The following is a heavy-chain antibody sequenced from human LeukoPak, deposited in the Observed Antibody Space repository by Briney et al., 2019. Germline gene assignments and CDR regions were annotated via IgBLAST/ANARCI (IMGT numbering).Heavy chain of an antibody. Sequence: GGSLRLSCAPSGFTFSSYMMHWVRQAPGKGLVWVSHITNDGTIRYADSVKGRFTISRDNAKNTLYLQMNSLRAEDTAVYYCARDWRGSLDYWGQGTLVTVSS. CDR3: ARDWRGSLDY. CDR2: ITNDGTI. V-gene: IGHV3-74*01. D-gene: IGHD1-26*01. J-gene: IGHJ4*02. CDR1: GFTFSSYM.